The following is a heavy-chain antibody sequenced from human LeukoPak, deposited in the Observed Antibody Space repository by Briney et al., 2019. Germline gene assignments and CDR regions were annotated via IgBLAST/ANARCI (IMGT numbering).Heavy chain of an antibody. CDR3: ARGGIQVSGIDEIDY. D-gene: IGHD6-19*01. V-gene: IGHV3-13*01. CDR1: GFTLRSYD. J-gene: IGHJ4*02. CDR2: IGISDDT. Sequence: GGSLRHSCAASGFTLRSYDMHWVRQVTGKGLEWVSAIGISDDTYYQGSVKGRFTISRENAKNSLYLQMNSLTAGDTAVYYCARGGIQVSGIDEIDYWGQGTLVTVSS.